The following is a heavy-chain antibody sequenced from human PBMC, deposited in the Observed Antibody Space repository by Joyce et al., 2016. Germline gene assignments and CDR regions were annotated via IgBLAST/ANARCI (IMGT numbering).Heavy chain of an antibody. J-gene: IGHJ4*02. CDR3: ARRSIEVAAWFFDH. CDR2: VNPADSDT. Sequence: EVQLVQSGAEVKKPGESLKISCSASGYSFTEYWIGWVRQMPGKGLEWMGCVNPADSDTRYSPSFQGQVTFSADKSITTAYLQWSGLKASYTAIYFCARRSIEVAAWFFDHWGQGTLVTVSS. CDR1: GYSFTEYW. D-gene: IGHD6-19*01. V-gene: IGHV5-51*01.